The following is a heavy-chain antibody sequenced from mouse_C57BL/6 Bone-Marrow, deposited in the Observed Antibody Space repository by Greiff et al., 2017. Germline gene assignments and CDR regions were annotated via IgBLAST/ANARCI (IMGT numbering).Heavy chain of an antibody. CDR3: ARLIYYGYDGRPWFAY. Sequence: VQLQQSGPGLVAPSQSLSITCTVSGFSLTSYAISWVRQPPGKGLEWLGVIWTGGGTNYNSALKSRLSISKDNSKSQVFLKMNSLQTDDTARYYCARLIYYGYDGRPWFAYWGQGTLVTVSA. D-gene: IGHD2-2*01. CDR2: IWTGGGT. CDR1: GFSLTSYA. J-gene: IGHJ3*01. V-gene: IGHV2-9-1*01.